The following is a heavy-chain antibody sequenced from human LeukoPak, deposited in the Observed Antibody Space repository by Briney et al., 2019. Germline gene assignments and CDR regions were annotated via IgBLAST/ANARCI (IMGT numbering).Heavy chain of an antibody. CDR2: ISNDGSNK. CDR1: GSTFSSYA. CDR3: ASRIAAAALYYYYGMDV. D-gene: IGHD6-13*01. J-gene: IGHJ6*02. Sequence: PGGSLRLSCAASGSTFSSYAMHWVRQAPGKGLEWVAVISNDGSNKYYADSVKGRFTISRDNSKNTLYLQMNSLRAEDTAVYYCASRIAAAALYYYYGMDVWGQGTAVTVSS. V-gene: IGHV3-30-3*01.